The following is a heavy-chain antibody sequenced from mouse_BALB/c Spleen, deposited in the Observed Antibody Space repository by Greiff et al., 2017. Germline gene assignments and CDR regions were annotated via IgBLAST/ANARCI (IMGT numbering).Heavy chain of an antibody. CDR3: ASYTGFAY. V-gene: IGHV7-3*02. CDR1: GFTFTGYY. J-gene: IGHJ3*01. Sequence: EVQLVESGGGLVQPGGSLRLSCATSGFTFTGYYMSWVRQPPGKALEWLGFIRNKANGYTTEYSASVKGRFTISRDNSQSILYLQMNTLRAEDSATYYCASYTGFAYWGQGTLVTVSA. CDR2: IRNKANGYTT.